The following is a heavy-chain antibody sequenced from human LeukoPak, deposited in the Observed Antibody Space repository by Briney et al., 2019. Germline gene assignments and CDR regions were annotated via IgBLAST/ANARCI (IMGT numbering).Heavy chain of an antibody. V-gene: IGHV3-30*04. CDR3: ARGQKYRNGYTVTELGSGYFDY. J-gene: IGHJ4*02. CDR1: GFTFSTYA. D-gene: IGHD5-18*01. CDR2: ISYDGNYK. Sequence: GGSLRLSCAASGFTFSTYAMYWVRQAPGKGLEWVAVISYDGNYKYYTDSVKGRFTISRDNSKNTLYLQMNSLRAEDTAVYYCARGQKYRNGYTVTELGSGYFDYWGQGTLVTVSS.